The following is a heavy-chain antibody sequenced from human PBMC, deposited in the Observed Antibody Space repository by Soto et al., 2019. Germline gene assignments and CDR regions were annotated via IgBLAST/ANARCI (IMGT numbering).Heavy chain of an antibody. CDR3: ARDPXXRAXWYFDL. V-gene: IGHV3-33*01. Sequence: QVQLVESGGGVVQPGRSLRLSCATSGFTFSNYAMHWVRQAPGKGLEWVAVIYYDGSNKYYADSVKGRFTISRDNSKNTLYLQMNSLRAEDTAVYYCARDPXXRAXWYFDLWGRGTLVTVSS. J-gene: IGHJ2*01. CDR2: IYYDGSNK. CDR1: GFTFSNYA.